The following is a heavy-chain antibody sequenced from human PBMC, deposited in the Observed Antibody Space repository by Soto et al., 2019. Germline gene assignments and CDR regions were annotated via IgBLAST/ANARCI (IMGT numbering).Heavy chain of an antibody. Sequence: PVGSLRLSCAASGFTFDDYAMYWVRQVLGKGLEWVSSISWNSGNIGYADSVKGRFTISRDNSKNTLYLQMNSLRAEDTAVYYCARETYYDFWSGPYYGMDVWGQGTTVTVSS. CDR1: GFTFDDYA. V-gene: IGHV3-9*01. CDR2: ISWNSGNI. J-gene: IGHJ6*02. CDR3: ARETYYDFWSGPYYGMDV. D-gene: IGHD3-3*01.